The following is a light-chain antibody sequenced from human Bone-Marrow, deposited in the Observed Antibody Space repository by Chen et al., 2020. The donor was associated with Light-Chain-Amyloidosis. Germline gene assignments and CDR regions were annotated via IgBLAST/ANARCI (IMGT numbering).Light chain of an antibody. CDR1: QNIDDW. V-gene: IGKV1-5*01. CDR3: QQYNSYSYT. CDR2: DAS. J-gene: IGKJ2*01. Sequence: DIQMTQSPSTLSASVGDRVTVTCRASQNIDDWLAWYQQKPGKAPKLLIYDASSLESGVPLRFSGSCSETEFTLTISSLQPYDFATYYCQQYNSYSYTFGQGTKLEI.